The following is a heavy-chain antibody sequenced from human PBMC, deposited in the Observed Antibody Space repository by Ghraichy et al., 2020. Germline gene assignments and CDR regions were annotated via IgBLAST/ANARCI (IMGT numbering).Heavy chain of an antibody. Sequence: ASVKVSCKATGYTFGTYGVIWVRQAPGQGLEWLGWISGYNGNTNYAQNFQGRITMTTDTPTSTAYMELTSLTSDDTAVYYCARRSFCSSRRCNVRGDDALDFWGQGTMVTVSS. CDR1: GYTFGTYG. CDR3: ARRSFCSSRRCNVRGDDALDF. D-gene: IGHD2-2*01. V-gene: IGHV1-18*04. CDR2: ISGYNGNT. J-gene: IGHJ3*01.